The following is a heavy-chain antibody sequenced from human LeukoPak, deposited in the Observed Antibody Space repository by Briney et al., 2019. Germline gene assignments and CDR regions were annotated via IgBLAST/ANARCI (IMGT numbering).Heavy chain of an antibody. D-gene: IGHD3-22*01. CDR1: GGSFSGYY. CDR3: ASDYDSSGY. J-gene: IGHJ4*02. Sequence: KPSETLSLTCAVYGGSFSGYYWSWIRQPPGKGLEWIGEINHSGSTNYNPSLKSRVTISVDTSKNQFSLKLSSVTAADTAVYYCASDYDSSGYWGQGTLVTVSS. CDR2: INHSGST. V-gene: IGHV4-34*01.